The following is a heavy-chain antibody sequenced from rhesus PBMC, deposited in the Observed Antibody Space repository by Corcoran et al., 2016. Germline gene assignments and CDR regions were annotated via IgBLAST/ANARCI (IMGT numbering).Heavy chain of an antibody. J-gene: IGHJ4*01. CDR3: ARGVYGP. CDR2: MHGNGGGS. V-gene: IGHV4-106*01. Sequence: QVQLQESGPGLVKPSETLSLTCAVSGGSVSGDYYWSWIRQPPGKGLEWIGYMHGNGGGSNYNPSLKNRVTISIDPSKSHFSLRLSSLTAADTAVYYCARGVYGPWGQGVLVTVSS. D-gene: IGHD4-29*01. CDR1: GGSVSGDYY.